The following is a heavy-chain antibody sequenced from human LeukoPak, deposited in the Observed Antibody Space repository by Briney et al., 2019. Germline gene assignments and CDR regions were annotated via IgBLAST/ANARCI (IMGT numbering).Heavy chain of an antibody. J-gene: IGHJ4*02. V-gene: IGHV3-48*04. CDR1: GFTFSAYN. CDR2: ISSSDTTL. Sequence: GGSLRLSCAASGFTFSAYNMNWVRQAPGAGLEWLSYISSSDTTLKYADSVKGRFTTSRDNAKNSLFLQMNSLRAEDTAVYYCAREVTMLRGVIYFEFWGQGTLVTVSS. D-gene: IGHD3-10*01. CDR3: AREVTMLRGVIYFEF.